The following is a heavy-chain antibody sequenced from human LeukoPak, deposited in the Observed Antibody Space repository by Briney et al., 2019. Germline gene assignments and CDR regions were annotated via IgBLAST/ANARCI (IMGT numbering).Heavy chain of an antibody. CDR1: GFTVSSNY. Sequence: HTGGSLRLSCAASGFTVSSNYMSWVRQAPGKGLEWVSVIYSGGSTYYADSVKGRFTISRDNAKNSLYLQMNSLRAEDTAVYYCAREDTAMDYYYYYMDVWGKGTTVTVSS. V-gene: IGHV3-66*01. CDR2: IYSGGST. J-gene: IGHJ6*03. D-gene: IGHD5-18*01. CDR3: AREDTAMDYYYYYMDV.